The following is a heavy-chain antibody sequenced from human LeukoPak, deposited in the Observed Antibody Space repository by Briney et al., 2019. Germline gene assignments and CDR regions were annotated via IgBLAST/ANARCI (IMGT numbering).Heavy chain of an antibody. J-gene: IGHJ4*02. CDR1: EFIFSSHD. CDR3: ARDVRGNSFSDY. Sequence: PGGSLRLSCAASEFIFSSHDMNWVRQAPGKGLEWVSYISTSSRIYYADSVKGRFTISRDNAKNSLYLQMHSLRDEDTALYYCARDVRGNSFSDYWGQGTLVTVSS. D-gene: IGHD4-23*01. CDR2: ISTSSRI. V-gene: IGHV3-48*02.